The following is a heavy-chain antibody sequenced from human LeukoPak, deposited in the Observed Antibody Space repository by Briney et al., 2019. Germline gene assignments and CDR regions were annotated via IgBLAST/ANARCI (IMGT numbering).Heavy chain of an antibody. CDR2: ISGTGTYI. CDR3: ARASLSEIIAAEAFFDS. V-gene: IGHV3-48*03. D-gene: IGHD6-13*01. CDR1: GFTCSSYE. J-gene: IGHJ4*02. Sequence: PGRSLRLACAASGFTCSSYEMNWIRQAQGKGLDLVSSISGTGTYIYFANSLKGRFSISRDNAENSLFLQMNSLRAEDTAVYFCARASLSEIIAAEAFFDSWGQGTLVTVSS.